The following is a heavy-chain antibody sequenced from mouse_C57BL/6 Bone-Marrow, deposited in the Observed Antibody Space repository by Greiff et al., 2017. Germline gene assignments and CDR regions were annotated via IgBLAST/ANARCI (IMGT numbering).Heavy chain of an antibody. CDR3: TTVVATWYFGV. V-gene: IGHV14-2*01. J-gene: IGHJ1*03. CDR1: GFNIKDYY. Sequence: VQLQQSGAELVKPGASVKLSCTASGFNIKDYYMHWVKQRTEQGLEWIGRIDPEDGDTTYAPKFQGQATITADTSSNTAYLQLSSLTSEDTAVYYCTTVVATWYFGVWGTGTTVTVAS. D-gene: IGHD1-1*01. CDR2: IDPEDGDT.